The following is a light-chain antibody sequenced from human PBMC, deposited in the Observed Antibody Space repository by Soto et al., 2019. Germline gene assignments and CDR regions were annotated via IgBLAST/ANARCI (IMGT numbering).Light chain of an antibody. V-gene: IGKV3-20*01. J-gene: IGKJ1*01. CDR3: QQYGSSQWT. Sequence: EIVLTQSPXTLSXSPGERATLSCRASQSVSSSYLAWYQQKPGQAPRLLIYGASSRATGIPDRFXXXXXXXXXXXTISRLEPEDFAVYYCQQYGSSQWTFGQGTKVEIK. CDR2: GAS. CDR1: QSVSSSY.